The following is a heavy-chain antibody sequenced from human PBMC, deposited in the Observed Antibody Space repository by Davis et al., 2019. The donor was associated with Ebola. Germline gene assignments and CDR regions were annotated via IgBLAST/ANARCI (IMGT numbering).Heavy chain of an antibody. V-gene: IGHV4-59*12. CDR1: GGSISSYY. CDR3: ARGPSPLYCSSTSCYGYYYGMDV. Sequence: SQTLSLTCTVSGGSISSYYWSWIRQPPGKGLEWIGYIYYSGSTNYNPSLKSRVTISVDTSKNQFSLKLSSVTAADTAVYYCARGPSPLYCSSTSCYGYYYGMDVWGQGTTVTVSS. D-gene: IGHD2-2*01. J-gene: IGHJ6*02. CDR2: IYYSGST.